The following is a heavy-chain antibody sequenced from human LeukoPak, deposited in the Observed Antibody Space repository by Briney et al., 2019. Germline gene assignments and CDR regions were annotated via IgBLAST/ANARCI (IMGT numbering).Heavy chain of an antibody. CDR3: AKDGVWYYYDSSGYYYMDY. D-gene: IGHD3-22*01. V-gene: IGHV3-30*02. J-gene: IGHJ4*02. CDR1: GFTFSSYS. CDR2: IRYDGSNK. Sequence: GGSLRLSCAAFGFTFSSYSMNWVRQAPGKGLEWVAFIRYDGSNKYYADSVKGRFTISRDNSKNTLYLQMNSLRAEDTAVYYCAKDGVWYYYDSSGYYYMDYWGQGTLVTVSS.